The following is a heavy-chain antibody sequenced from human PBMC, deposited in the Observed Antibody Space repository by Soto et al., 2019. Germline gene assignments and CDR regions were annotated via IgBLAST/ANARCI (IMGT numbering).Heavy chain of an antibody. CDR1: GGSFSGYY. J-gene: IGHJ6*02. Sequence: SETLSLTCAVYGGSFSGYYWSWIRQPPGKGLEWIGEINHSGSTNYNPSLKSRVTISVDTSKNQFSLKLSSVTAADTAVYYCARVGRTTPYYHYLLAVWGQGTSVTGSS. CDR3: ARVGRTTPYYHYLLAV. CDR2: INHSGST. D-gene: IGHD4-17*01. V-gene: IGHV4-34*01.